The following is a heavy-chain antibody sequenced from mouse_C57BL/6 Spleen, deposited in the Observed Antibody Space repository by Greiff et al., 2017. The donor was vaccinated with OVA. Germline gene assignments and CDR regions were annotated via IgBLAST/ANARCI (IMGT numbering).Heavy chain of an antibody. CDR3: ATRDYGSSFAY. D-gene: IGHD1-1*01. Sequence: QVQLQQPGAELVKPGASVKLSCKASGYTFTSYWMHWVKQRPGQGLEWIGMIHPNSGSTNYNEKFKSKATLTVDKSSSTAYMQLSSLTSEDSAVYYCATRDYGSSFAYWGQGTLVTVSA. J-gene: IGHJ3*01. CDR1: GYTFTSYW. CDR2: IHPNSGST. V-gene: IGHV1-64*01.